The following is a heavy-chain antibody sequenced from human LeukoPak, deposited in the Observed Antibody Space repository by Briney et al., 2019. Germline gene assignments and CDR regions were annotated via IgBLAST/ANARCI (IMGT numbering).Heavy chain of an antibody. V-gene: IGHV3-20*04. J-gene: IGHJ4*02. D-gene: IGHD3-22*01. CDR2: INWNGGGT. CDR3: ARRRGVIVVVGPFDL. Sequence: PGGSLRFSCAASGFTFEDYGMNWVRQAPGKGLEWVSGINWNGGGTGYADSVKGRFTISRDNAKNSLYLQMNSLRAEDTALYYCARRRGVIVVVGPFDLWGQGTLVSVSS. CDR1: GFTFEDYG.